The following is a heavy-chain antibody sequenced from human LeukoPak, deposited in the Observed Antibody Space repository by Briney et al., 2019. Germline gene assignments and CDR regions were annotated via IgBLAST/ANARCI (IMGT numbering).Heavy chain of an antibody. CDR3: ARDEAGINYYYYYMDV. Sequence: GGSLRLSCAASGFTFSSYWMHWVRQAPGKGVVWVSRIRGDGGTTSYADSVKGRFTISRDNAENTLYLQMNSLRAEDTAVYYCARDEAGINYYYYYMDVWGKGTTVTVSS. J-gene: IGHJ6*03. D-gene: IGHD3-10*01. V-gene: IGHV3-74*01. CDR2: IRGDGGTT. CDR1: GFTFSSYW.